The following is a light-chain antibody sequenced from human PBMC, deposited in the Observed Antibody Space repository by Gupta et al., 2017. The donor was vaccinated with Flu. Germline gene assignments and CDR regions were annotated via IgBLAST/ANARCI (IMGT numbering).Light chain of an antibody. V-gene: IGKV2-28*01. CDR2: LTS. CDR1: ESRLHSRGDHC. J-gene: IGKJ2*01. CDR3: CQKVQNPPI. Sequence: EIVLIQSPLSLIVSPGEPASISCRSSESRLHSRGDHCLDWYLQKPGQSPQLLLYLTSKRSSGVPHTMSSSGSSAALTLMIIRGEPADDGATYCCQKVQNPPIFGQGTKLEIK.